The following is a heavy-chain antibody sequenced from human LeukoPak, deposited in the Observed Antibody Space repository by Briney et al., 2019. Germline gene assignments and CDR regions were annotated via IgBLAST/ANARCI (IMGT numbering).Heavy chain of an antibody. V-gene: IGHV4-59*08. CDR1: GDSINSYY. D-gene: IGHD6-13*01. Sequence: SETLSLTCTASGDSINSYYWSWIRQPPGMGLEWIGYIYYSGSTNYNPSLKSRVTISVDTSRNQLSLKVSSVTAADTAVYYCARQATAAALSYFDFWGPGALVTVSS. CDR3: ARQATAAALSYFDF. J-gene: IGHJ4*02. CDR2: IYYSGST.